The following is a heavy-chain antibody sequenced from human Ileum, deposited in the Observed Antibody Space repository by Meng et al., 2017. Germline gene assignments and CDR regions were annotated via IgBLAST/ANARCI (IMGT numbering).Heavy chain of an antibody. CDR2: IYLAGSP. CDR1: GGSISSSFY. V-gene: IGHV4-4*02. CDR3: VRHGGKYFDS. J-gene: IGHJ4*02. D-gene: IGHD2-15*01. Sequence: QGELQESGQGLVVPSGPLSLTCTASGGSISSSFYWSWVRQSPGKGLEWIGQIYLAGSPNYNPSLESRVTISVDKSKNQFSLRLTSVTAADTAIFYCVRHGGKYFDSWGQGTLVTVSS.